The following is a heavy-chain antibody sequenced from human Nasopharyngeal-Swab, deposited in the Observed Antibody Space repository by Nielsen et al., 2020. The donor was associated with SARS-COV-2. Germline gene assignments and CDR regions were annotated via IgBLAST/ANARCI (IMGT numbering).Heavy chain of an antibody. CDR1: GGSFSGYY. D-gene: IGHD3-16*01. V-gene: IGHV4-34*01. Sequence: SETLSLTCAVYGGSFSGYYWSWIRQPPGKGLEWTGEINHSGSTNYNPSLKSRVTISVDTSKNQFSLKLSSVTAADTAVYYCARRTGGRGFDYWGQGTLVTVSS. J-gene: IGHJ4*02. CDR2: INHSGST. CDR3: ARRTGGRGFDY.